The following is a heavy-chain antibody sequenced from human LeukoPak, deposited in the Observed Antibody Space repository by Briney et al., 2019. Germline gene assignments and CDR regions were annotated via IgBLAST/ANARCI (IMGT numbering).Heavy chain of an antibody. CDR2: ISYDGSNK. CDR3: ARPKNMVATGYFDY. V-gene: IGHV3-30*03. D-gene: IGHD5-12*01. J-gene: IGHJ4*02. Sequence: PGRSLRLSCAASGFTFSSYGMHWVRQAPGKGLEWVAVISYDGSNKYYADSVKGRFTISRDNSKNTLYLQMNSLRAEDTAVYYCARPKNMVATGYFDYWGQGTLVTVSS. CDR1: GFTFSSYG.